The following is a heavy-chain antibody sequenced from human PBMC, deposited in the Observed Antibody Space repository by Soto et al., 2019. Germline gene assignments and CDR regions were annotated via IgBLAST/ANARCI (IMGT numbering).Heavy chain of an antibody. D-gene: IGHD1-1*01. Sequence: QVQLAESGGGVVQPGKSLKLSCAASGFTFSSFAMHWVRQAPGKGLEWVASISYDGSQKYCADSVKGRFTISRDNYENTGFLQMSSLRDEDTAVYHCVKGQWNLAQGPYFGYWGQGTRVTVSS. V-gene: IGHV3-30*18. J-gene: IGHJ4*02. CDR1: GFTFSSFA. CDR3: VKGQWNLAQGPYFGY. CDR2: ISYDGSQK.